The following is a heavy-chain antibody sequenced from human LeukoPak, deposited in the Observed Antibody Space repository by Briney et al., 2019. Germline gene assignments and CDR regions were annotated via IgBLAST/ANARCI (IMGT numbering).Heavy chain of an antibody. D-gene: IGHD5-18*01. CDR3: ATDPGNSGYSFDY. CDR1: GFTFSSYN. J-gene: IGHJ4*02. CDR2: ISTGSSYK. Sequence: GGSLRLSCAASGFTFSSYNMNWVRQAPGKGLEWVSYISTGSSYKYYADSVKGRFTISRDNAKNSVLLQMSSLGAEDTAVYYCATDPGNSGYSFDYWGQGTLVTVSS. V-gene: IGHV3-21*01.